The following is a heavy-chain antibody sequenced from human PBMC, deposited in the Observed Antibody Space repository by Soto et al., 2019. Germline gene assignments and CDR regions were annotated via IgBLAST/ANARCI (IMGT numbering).Heavy chain of an antibody. CDR2: ISHSGST. Sequence: QVQLQESGPGLVKPSETLSLTCGVSGGSISNNYWSWIRQPPGKGLEWIGYISHSGSTNYNPSLKSRVTISVDTSKKQCSLKLNSVTAADTAVYYCARGGTYSRLIIGDWFDPWGQGTLVTVAS. CDR3: ARGGTYSRLIIGDWFDP. V-gene: IGHV4-59*01. CDR1: GGSISNNY. D-gene: IGHD6-13*01. J-gene: IGHJ5*02.